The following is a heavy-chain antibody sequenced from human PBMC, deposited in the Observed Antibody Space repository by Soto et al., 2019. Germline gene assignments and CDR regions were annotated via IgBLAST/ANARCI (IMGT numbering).Heavy chain of an antibody. V-gene: IGHV4-4*02. D-gene: IGHD6-19*01. CDR3: ARSVAGKAVGHWFDP. CDR1: GGSISSSNW. CDR2: IYRSGST. J-gene: IGHJ5*02. Sequence: SETLSLTCAVSGGSISSSNWWSWVRQPPGKGLEWIGEIYRSGSTNYNPSLKSRVTISVDKSKNQFSLKLSSVTAADTAVYYCARSVAGKAVGHWFDPWGQGTLVTVSS.